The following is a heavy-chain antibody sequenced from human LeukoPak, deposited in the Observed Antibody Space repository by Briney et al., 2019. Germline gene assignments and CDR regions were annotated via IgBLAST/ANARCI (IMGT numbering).Heavy chain of an antibody. CDR2: INPNSGAT. V-gene: IGHV1-2*02. D-gene: IGHD6-13*01. Sequence: ASVKVSCTASGYTFTGYYIHWVRHAPGQGLEWMGWINPNSGATNYAQNSQDRVTMTRDTPINTSYLELSGLRHDDTAVYYCARHSSSWAFDYWGQGTLVTVSS. CDR3: ARHSSSWAFDY. J-gene: IGHJ4*02. CDR1: GYTFTGYY.